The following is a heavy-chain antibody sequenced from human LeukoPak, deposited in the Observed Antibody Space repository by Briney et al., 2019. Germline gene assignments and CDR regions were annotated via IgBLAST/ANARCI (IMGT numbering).Heavy chain of an antibody. CDR1: GFTVISNY. CDR3: ARDGGSYYGDY. CDR2: NYGGGST. D-gene: IGHD1-26*01. V-gene: IGHV3-66*01. Sequence: GGSLRLSSAASGFTVISNYMSWVRQAPREGLAWVSVNYGGGSTYYADYVKGRFTISRDNSTTTLYLQMNSLRAEDSAVYYCARDGGSYYGDYWGQGTLVTVSS. J-gene: IGHJ4*02.